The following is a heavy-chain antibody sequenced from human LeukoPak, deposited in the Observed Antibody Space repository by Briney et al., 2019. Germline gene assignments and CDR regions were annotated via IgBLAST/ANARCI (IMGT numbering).Heavy chain of an antibody. V-gene: IGHV3-23*01. CDR2: ILANGKT. CDR1: GFTFTTYA. J-gene: IGHJ4*02. D-gene: IGHD6-19*01. Sequence: GGSLRLSCALSGFTFTTYAMNWVRQAPGKGLKWVSAILANGKTYYADYVKGRFTISRDTSKNTLYLQMNSLRVEDTAIYYCAKDREPDSGWNFDYWGQGTLVSVSS. CDR3: AKDREPDSGWNFDY.